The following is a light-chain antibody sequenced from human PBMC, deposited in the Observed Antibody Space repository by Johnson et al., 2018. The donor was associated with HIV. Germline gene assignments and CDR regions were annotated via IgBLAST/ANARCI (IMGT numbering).Light chain of an antibody. CDR1: SSNSGNNY. Sequence: QLVLTQPPSVSAAPGQKVTISCSGSSSNSGNNYVSWYQQLPGTAPKLLIYENNKRPSGIPDRFSGSKSGTSATLGITGLPTGDEADYYCGTWDSSLSAYVFGTGTKVTVL. V-gene: IGLV1-51*02. J-gene: IGLJ1*01. CDR3: GTWDSSLSAYV. CDR2: ENN.